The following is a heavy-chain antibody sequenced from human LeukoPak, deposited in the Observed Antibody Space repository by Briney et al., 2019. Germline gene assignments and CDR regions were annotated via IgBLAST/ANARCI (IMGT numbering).Heavy chain of an antibody. Sequence: GGSLRLSCAASGFTFSSYWMSWVRQAPGKGLEWVANIKQDGSEKYYVDSVKGRFTISRDNSKNTLYLQMNSLRAEDTAVYYCARDRVAGLLWFGEYADRSGGTAFDYWGQGTLVTVSS. CDR1: GFTFSSYW. J-gene: IGHJ4*02. CDR3: ARDRVAGLLWFGEYADRSGGTAFDY. V-gene: IGHV3-7*01. CDR2: IKQDGSEK. D-gene: IGHD3-10*01.